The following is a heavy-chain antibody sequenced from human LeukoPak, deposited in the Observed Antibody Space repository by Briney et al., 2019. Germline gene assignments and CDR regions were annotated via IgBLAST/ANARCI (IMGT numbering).Heavy chain of an antibody. V-gene: IGHV3-23*01. CDR2: IRGSGDNT. CDR1: GFTFSTYA. D-gene: IGHD2-2*01. Sequence: GGSLRLSCAASGFTFSTYAMSWVRQAPGKGPEWVAAIRGSGDNTYYADSVKGRFTISRDNSKNILYLEMNSLRAEDTAVYYCAKHIVVVPAGRTPLLNWFDPWGQGTLVTVSS. CDR3: AKHIVVVPAGRTPLLNWFDP. J-gene: IGHJ5*02.